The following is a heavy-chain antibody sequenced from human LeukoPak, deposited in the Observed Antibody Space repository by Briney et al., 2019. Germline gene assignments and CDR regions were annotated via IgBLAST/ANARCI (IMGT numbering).Heavy chain of an antibody. CDR3: ARHLKIWVAHHDAFDV. D-gene: IGHD5-12*01. Sequence: SETLSLTCTVSGDSISGSNYYWGWVRQPPGERLEWIGSIYYSGRTYYNPSLKSRVTISVDTSKNQVSLKLRSVTAADTAMYYCARHLKIWVAHHDAFDVWSQGTMVTVSS. CDR2: IYYSGRT. CDR1: GDSISGSNYY. J-gene: IGHJ3*01. V-gene: IGHV4-39*01.